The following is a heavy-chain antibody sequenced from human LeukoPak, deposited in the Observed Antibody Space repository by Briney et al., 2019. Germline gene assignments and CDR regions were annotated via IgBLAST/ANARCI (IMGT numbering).Heavy chain of an antibody. CDR2: ISWNSGSI. V-gene: IGHV3-9*01. J-gene: IGHJ4*02. D-gene: IGHD6-13*01. Sequence: GRSLRLSCAASGFTFADYAMHWVRQAPGKGLEWVSGISWNSGSIDYADSVKGRFTISRDNAKNSLYLQMNSLRGEDTAFYYCAKEGGGSIWDWEFDYWGQGTLVTSSS. CDR3: AKEGGGSIWDWEFDY. CDR1: GFTFADYA.